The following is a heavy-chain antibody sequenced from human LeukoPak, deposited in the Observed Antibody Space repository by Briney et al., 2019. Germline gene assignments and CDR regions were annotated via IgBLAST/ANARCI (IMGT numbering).Heavy chain of an antibody. J-gene: IGHJ4*02. CDR1: GFTFSSYG. V-gene: IGHV3-30*18. CDR3: AKDLYDSSGYYYDY. CDR2: ISYDGSNK. Sequence: GGSLRLSCAASGFTFSSYGMHWVRQAPGKGLEWVAVISYDGSNKYYADSVKGRFTISRDNSENTLYLQMNSLRAEDTAVYYCAKDLYDSSGYYYDYWGQGTLVTVSS. D-gene: IGHD3-22*01.